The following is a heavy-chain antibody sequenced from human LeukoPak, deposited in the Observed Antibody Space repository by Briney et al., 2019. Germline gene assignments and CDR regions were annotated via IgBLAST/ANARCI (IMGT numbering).Heavy chain of an antibody. CDR2: ISGSGGST. CDR3: AKDLGGGWYTNWFDP. CDR1: GFTFSSYA. V-gene: IGHV3-23*01. D-gene: IGHD6-19*01. J-gene: IGHJ5*02. Sequence: GGSLRLSCAASGFTFSSYAMSWVRQAAGKGLEWVSAISGSGGSTYYADSVKGRFTISRDNSKNTLYLQMNSLRAEDTAVYYCAKDLGGGWYTNWFDPWGQGTLVTVSS.